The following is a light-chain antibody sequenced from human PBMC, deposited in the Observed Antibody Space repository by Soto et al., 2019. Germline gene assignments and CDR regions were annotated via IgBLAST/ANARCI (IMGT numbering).Light chain of an antibody. V-gene: IGLV2-14*01. J-gene: IGLJ1*01. CDR3: SSYTSSSTLYV. CDR2: DVS. CDR1: SSDVGGYNY. Sequence: QYMLTQPASVSGSPGQSITISCTGTSSDVGGYNYVSWYQQHPGKAPKLMIYDVSNRPSGVSNRFSGSKSGNTASLTISGFQAEDEADYYCSSYTSSSTLYVFGTGTKVTVL.